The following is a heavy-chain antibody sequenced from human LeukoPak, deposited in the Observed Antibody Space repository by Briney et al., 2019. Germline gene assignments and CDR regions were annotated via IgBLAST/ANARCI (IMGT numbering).Heavy chain of an antibody. Sequence: ASVKVSCKASGYTFTSYGISWVRQAPGQGLEWMGWISAYNGNTNYAQKLQGRVTMTTDTSTSTAYMKLRSLRSDDTAVYYCAREAYSGYDPKVFDYWGQGTLVTVSS. V-gene: IGHV1-18*01. CDR1: GYTFTSYG. J-gene: IGHJ4*02. CDR2: ISAYNGNT. CDR3: AREAYSGYDPKVFDY. D-gene: IGHD5-12*01.